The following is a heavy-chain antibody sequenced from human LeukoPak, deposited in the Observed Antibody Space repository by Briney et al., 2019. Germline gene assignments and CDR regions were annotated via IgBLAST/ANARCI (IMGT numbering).Heavy chain of an antibody. D-gene: IGHD2-2*01. CDR2: ISGSGGST. V-gene: IGHV3-23*01. Sequence: PGGSLRLSCAASGFTFSSYAMSWVRQTPGKGLEWVSAISGSGGSTYYADSVKGRFTISRDNAKNSLFLQMNSLRAEDTAVYYCARLPAYCSSTSCYYDYRGQGTLVTVSS. J-gene: IGHJ4*02. CDR1: GFTFSSYA. CDR3: ARLPAYCSSTSCYYDY.